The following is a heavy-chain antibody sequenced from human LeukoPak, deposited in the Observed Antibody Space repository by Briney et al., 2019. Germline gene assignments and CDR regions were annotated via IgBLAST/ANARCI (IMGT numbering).Heavy chain of an antibody. CDR3: ARDALLHSSSWYGDWFDP. J-gene: IGHJ5*02. V-gene: IGHV3-7*01. D-gene: IGHD6-13*01. CDR2: IKQDGSEK. Sequence: PGGSLRLSCAASGFTFSSYWMSWVRQAPGKGLEWVANIKQDGSEKYYVDSVKGRFTISRDNAKNSLYLQMNSLRAEDTAVYYCARDALLHSSSWYGDWFDPWGQGTLVTVSS. CDR1: GFTFSSYW.